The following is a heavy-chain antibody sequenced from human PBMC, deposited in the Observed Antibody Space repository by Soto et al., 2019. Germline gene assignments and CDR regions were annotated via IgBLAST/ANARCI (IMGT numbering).Heavy chain of an antibody. CDR3: ARGGGYCSGISCYIDY. CDR2: ITSSSSTI. D-gene: IGHD2-2*02. Sequence: EVQLVESGGGLVQSGGSLRLSCAASGFTFSSYSMYWVRQAPGKGLEWVSYITSSSSTIYYADSVKGRFTSSRDNAKNSLYLQINRLRDEDTAVYYCARGGGYCSGISCYIDYWGQGILVTVSS. V-gene: IGHV3-48*02. CDR1: GFTFSSYS. J-gene: IGHJ4*02.